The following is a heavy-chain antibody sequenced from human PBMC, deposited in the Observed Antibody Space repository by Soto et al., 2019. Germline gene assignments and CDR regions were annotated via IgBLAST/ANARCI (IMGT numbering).Heavy chain of an antibody. CDR1: GYTFTGYY. V-gene: IGHV1-2*04. CDR2: INPNSGGT. Sequence: QVQLVQSGAEVKKPGASVKVSCKASGYTFTGYYMHWVRQAPGQGLEWMGWINPNSGGTNYAQKVEGWVTMTRDTSISTAYMELSRLRSDDTAVYYCARGPVPTAHLEWLLEDYYYYMDVWGKGTTVTVSS. CDR3: ARGPVPTAHLEWLLEDYYYYMDV. J-gene: IGHJ6*03. D-gene: IGHD3-3*01.